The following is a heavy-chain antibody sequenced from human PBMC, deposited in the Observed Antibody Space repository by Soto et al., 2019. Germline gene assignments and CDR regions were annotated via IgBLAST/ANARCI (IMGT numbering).Heavy chain of an antibody. CDR2: TYWDDDK. Sequence: QITLNESGPTQVKPRQTLTLTCTFSGFSLTTSGVGVGWIRQSPGKAPEWLALTYWDDDKRYSPSLKSRLTIIKDTSKNQVVLTMADLDPADTATYYCAHRVLRTVFGLVTTTAIYFDFWGQGTPVAVSS. CDR3: AHRVLRTVFGLVTTTAIYFDF. J-gene: IGHJ4*02. V-gene: IGHV2-5*02. CDR1: GFSLTTSGVG. D-gene: IGHD3-3*01.